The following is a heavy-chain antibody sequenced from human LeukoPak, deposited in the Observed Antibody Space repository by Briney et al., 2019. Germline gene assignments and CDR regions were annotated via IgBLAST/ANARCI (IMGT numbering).Heavy chain of an antibody. Sequence: GGSLRLSCAAPGITFSSYWMHLVRQAPGKGLVWVSRINSDGTNTGYADSVKGRFTISRDNAKNTLYLQMNSLRAEDTAVYYCARGAYDILTGYSAWGQGTLVTVSS. CDR1: GITFSSYW. CDR3: ARGAYDILTGYSA. J-gene: IGHJ5*02. D-gene: IGHD3-9*01. V-gene: IGHV3-74*01. CDR2: INSDGTNT.